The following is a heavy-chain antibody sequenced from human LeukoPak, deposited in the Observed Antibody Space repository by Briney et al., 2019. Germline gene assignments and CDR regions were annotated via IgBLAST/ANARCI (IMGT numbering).Heavy chain of an antibody. D-gene: IGHD6-13*01. CDR2: IYHSGST. CDR1: GYSISSGYY. CDR3: ARLYSSSWFEGFDY. Sequence: PSETLSLTCTVSGYSISSGYYWGWIRPPPGKGLEWIGIIYHSGSTYYNPSLKSRVTISVDTSKNQFSLKLSSVTAADTAVYYCARLYSSSWFEGFDYWGQGTLVTVSS. J-gene: IGHJ4*02. V-gene: IGHV4-38-2*02.